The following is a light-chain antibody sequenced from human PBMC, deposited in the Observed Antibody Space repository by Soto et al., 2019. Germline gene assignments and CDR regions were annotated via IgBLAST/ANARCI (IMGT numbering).Light chain of an antibody. J-gene: IGKJ1*01. V-gene: IGKV4-1*01. CDR1: QNVLYSSNNQNY. CDR3: QQYYSTPQT. Sequence: DIVMTQSPDSLAVSLGERATINCKSSQNVLYSSNNQNYLAWYQQKPGQPPKLLIYWASTRESGVPDRFSGSGSGTDFTLTISSLQAEDVAVYYCQQYYSTPQTFGQGTKVEIK. CDR2: WAS.